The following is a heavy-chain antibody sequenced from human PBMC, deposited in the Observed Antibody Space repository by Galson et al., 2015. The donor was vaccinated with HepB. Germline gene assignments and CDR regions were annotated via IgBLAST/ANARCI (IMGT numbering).Heavy chain of an antibody. CDR2: ISYDGSNK. CDR3: ARATHPSSGYYFYYYGMDV. CDR1: GFTFSSYA. D-gene: IGHD3-22*01. J-gene: IGHJ6*02. V-gene: IGHV3-30-3*01. Sequence: SLRLSCAASGFTFSSYAMHWVRQAPGKGLEWVAVISYDGSNKYYADSVKGRFTISRDNSKNTLYLQMNSLRAEDTAVYYCARATHPSSGYYFYYYGMDVWGQGTTVTVSS.